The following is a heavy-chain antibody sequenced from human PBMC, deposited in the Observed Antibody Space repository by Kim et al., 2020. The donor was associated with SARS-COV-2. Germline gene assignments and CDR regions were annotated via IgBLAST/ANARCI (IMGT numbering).Heavy chain of an antibody. V-gene: IGHV1-69*13. CDR1: GGTFSSYA. J-gene: IGHJ1*01. D-gene: IGHD2-8*02. CDR2: IIPIFGTA. CDR3: ASPGVVLVVYAIEVYFQH. Sequence: SVKVSCKASGGTFSSYAISWVRQAPGQGLEWMGGIIPIFGTANYAQKFQGRVTITADESTSTAYMELSSLRSEDTAVYYCASPGVVLVVYAIEVYFQHWGQGTLVTVSS.